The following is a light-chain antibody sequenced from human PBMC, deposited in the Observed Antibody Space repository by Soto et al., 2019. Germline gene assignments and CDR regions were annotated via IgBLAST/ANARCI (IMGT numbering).Light chain of an antibody. CDR1: QGISDF. CDR3: QKYNSAPWT. Sequence: DIQITQSPSSLSSSVLERFTITCRASQGISDFLAWYQQKPGKVPKVLIYGASTLQPGVPSRFTGSGSGTDFTLTISSLQPEDVATYYCQKYNSAPWTFGQGTKVDI. V-gene: IGKV1-27*01. J-gene: IGKJ1*01. CDR2: GAS.